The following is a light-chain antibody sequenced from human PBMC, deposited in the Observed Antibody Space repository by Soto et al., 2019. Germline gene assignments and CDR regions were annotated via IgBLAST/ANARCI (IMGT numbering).Light chain of an antibody. J-gene: IGKJ1*01. CDR2: HAS. CDR3: QQYRTYS. V-gene: IGKV1-5*01. CDR1: ESISNW. Sequence: IQLTQSPTTLPASVGDRVTLTCRASESISNWLAWYQQRPGTAPKLLIYHASILETAVPSRFSGNGSGTEFTLTISSLQPGDFAXYYCQQYRTYSFGQGSRVEIK.